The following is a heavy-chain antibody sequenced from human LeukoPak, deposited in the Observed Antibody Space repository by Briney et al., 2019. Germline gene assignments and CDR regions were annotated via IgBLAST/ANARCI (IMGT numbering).Heavy chain of an antibody. J-gene: IGHJ4*02. V-gene: IGHV3-74*01. CDR3: ATDLG. D-gene: IGHD4-17*01. Sequence: PGGSLRLSCAASGFTFSTYAMSWVRQAPGKGLEWVSRVEHDGSRTAYADSVTGRFTISRDNARNMVYLQINSLRAEDTAVYYCATDLGWGQGTLVTVSS. CDR1: GFTFSTYA. CDR2: VEHDGSRT.